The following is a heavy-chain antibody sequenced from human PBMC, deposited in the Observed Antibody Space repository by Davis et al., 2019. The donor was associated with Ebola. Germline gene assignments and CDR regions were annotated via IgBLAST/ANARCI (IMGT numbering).Heavy chain of an antibody. CDR2: ISSSSSYI. V-gene: IGHV3-21*01. CDR3: ARDHGATVTTYAFDI. Sequence: GESLKISCAASGFTFSSYAMSWVRQAPGKGLEWVSSISSSSSYIYYADSVKGRFTISRDNAKNSLYLQMNSLRAEDTAVYYCARDHGATVTTYAFDIWGQGTMVTVSS. J-gene: IGHJ3*02. CDR1: GFTFSSYA. D-gene: IGHD4-17*01.